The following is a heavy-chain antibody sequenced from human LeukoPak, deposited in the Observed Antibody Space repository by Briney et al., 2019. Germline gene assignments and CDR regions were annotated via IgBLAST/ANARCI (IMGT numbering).Heavy chain of an antibody. Sequence: SETLSLTCTVSGGSISSGGYYWSWIRQHPGKGLEWIGYIYYSGSTYYNPSLKSRVTISVDTSKNQFSLKLSSVTAADTAVYYCARFFDGNSRAVGYYYGMDVWGQGTTVTVSS. CDR2: IYYSGST. D-gene: IGHD4-23*01. CDR1: GGSISSGGYY. V-gene: IGHV4-31*03. J-gene: IGHJ6*02. CDR3: ARFFDGNSRAVGYYYGMDV.